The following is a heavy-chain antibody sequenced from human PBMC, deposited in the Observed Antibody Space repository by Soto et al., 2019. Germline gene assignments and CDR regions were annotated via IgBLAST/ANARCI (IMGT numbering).Heavy chain of an antibody. CDR2: ISGSGGST. Sequence: PGGSLRLSCAASGFTFSSYAMSWVRQAPGKGLEWVSAISGSGGSTYYADSVKGRFTISRDNSKNTLYLQMNSLRAEDTAVYYCAKAEYENYYDSPYFDYWGQGTLVTVSS. J-gene: IGHJ4*02. CDR3: AKAEYENYYDSPYFDY. D-gene: IGHD3-22*01. CDR1: GFTFSSYA. V-gene: IGHV3-23*01.